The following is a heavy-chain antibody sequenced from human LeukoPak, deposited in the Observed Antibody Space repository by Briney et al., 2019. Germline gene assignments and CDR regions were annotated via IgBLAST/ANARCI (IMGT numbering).Heavy chain of an antibody. Sequence: ASVNVSCKASGYTFTSYGISWVRQAPGQGLEWIGWISAYNGNTNYAQKLQGRVTMTTDTSTSTAYMELRSLRSDDTAVYYCARDGGSGWYAYYYYYGMDVWGQGTTVTVSS. J-gene: IGHJ6*02. V-gene: IGHV1-18*01. CDR1: GYTFTSYG. CDR3: ARDGGSGWYAYYYYYGMDV. CDR2: ISAYNGNT. D-gene: IGHD6-19*01.